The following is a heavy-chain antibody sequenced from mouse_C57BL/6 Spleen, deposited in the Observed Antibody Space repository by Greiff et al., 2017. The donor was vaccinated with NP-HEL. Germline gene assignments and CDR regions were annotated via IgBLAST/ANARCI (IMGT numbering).Heavy chain of an antibody. J-gene: IGHJ4*01. V-gene: IGHV1-62-2*01. CDR2: FYPGSGSI. CDR3: ARHEGIYYDYDDAMDY. Sequence: VKLQQSGAELVKPGASVKLSCKASGYTFTEYTIHWVKQRSGQGLEWIGWFYPGSGSIKYNEKFKDKATLTADKSSSTVYMELSRLTSEDSAVYFCARHEGIYYDYDDAMDYWGQGTSVTVSS. D-gene: IGHD2-4*01. CDR1: GYTFTEYT.